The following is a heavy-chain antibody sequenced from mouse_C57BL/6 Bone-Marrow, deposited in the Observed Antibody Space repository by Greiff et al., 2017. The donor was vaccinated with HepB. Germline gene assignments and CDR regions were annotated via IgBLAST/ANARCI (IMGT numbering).Heavy chain of an antibody. Sequence: VQLKESGPELVKPGASVKIPCKASGYTFTDYNMDWVKQSHGKSLEWIGDINPNNGGTIYNQKFKGKATLTVDKSSSTAYMELRSLTSEDTAVYYCARGSSSAWFAYWGQGTLVTVSA. CDR2: INPNNGGT. CDR3: ARGSSSAWFAY. J-gene: IGHJ3*01. V-gene: IGHV1-18*01. D-gene: IGHD1-1*01. CDR1: GYTFTDYN.